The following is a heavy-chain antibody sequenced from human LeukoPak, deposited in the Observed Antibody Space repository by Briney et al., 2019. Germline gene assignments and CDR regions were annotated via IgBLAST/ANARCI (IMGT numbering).Heavy chain of an antibody. CDR1: GFTFSSYV. CDR3: AKDHKAVALDY. D-gene: IGHD6-19*01. V-gene: IGHV3-23*01. CDR2: ISGSGGST. Sequence: GGSLRLSCAASGFTFSSYVMNWVRQAQGKGLEWVSAISGSGGSTYYADSVKGRFTISRDNSKNTLYLQMNSLRAEDTAVYYCAKDHKAVALDYWGQGTLVTVSS. J-gene: IGHJ4*02.